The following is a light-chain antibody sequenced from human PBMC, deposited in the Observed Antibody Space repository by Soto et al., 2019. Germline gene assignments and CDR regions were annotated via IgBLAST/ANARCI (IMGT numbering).Light chain of an antibody. J-gene: IGKJ2*02. CDR2: DAS. CDR3: QQYNNYPCT. CDR1: QSISSW. Sequence: DIQMPQSPSTLSASVGDRVTITCRASQSISSWLAWYQQKPGKAPKLLIYDASSLESGVPSRFSGSGSGTEFTLTISSLQPDDFATYYCQQYNNYPCTFGQGTKLEIK. V-gene: IGKV1-5*01.